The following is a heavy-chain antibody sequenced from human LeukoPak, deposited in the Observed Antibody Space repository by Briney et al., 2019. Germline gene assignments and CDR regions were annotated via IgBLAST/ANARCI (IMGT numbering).Heavy chain of an antibody. Sequence: GGSLRLSCAASGFTFSTYAMSWVRQAPGKGLEWVSVIYSGGSTYYADSVKGRFTISRDNSKNTLYLQMNSLRAEDTAVYYCARGLRGSYWKYFDYWGQGTLVTVSS. CDR2: IYSGGST. CDR3: ARGLRGSYWKYFDY. D-gene: IGHD1-26*01. CDR1: GFTFSTYA. V-gene: IGHV3-66*01. J-gene: IGHJ4*02.